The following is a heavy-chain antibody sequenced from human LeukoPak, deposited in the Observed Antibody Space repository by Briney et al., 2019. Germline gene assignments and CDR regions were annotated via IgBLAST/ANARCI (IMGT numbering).Heavy chain of an antibody. D-gene: IGHD3-22*01. V-gene: IGHV3-23*01. J-gene: IGHJ4*02. CDR1: GFTFSSYA. Sequence: PGGSLRLSCAASGFTFSSYAMGWVRQAPGKGLEWVSAISGSGGSTYYADSVKGRFTISRDNSKNTLYLQMNSLRAEDTAVYYCAKDGEGYYDSSGYYGYWGQGTLVTVSS. CDR3: AKDGEGYYDSSGYYGY. CDR2: ISGSGGST.